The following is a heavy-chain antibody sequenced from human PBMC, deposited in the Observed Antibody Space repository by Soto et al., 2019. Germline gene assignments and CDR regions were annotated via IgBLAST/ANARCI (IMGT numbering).Heavy chain of an antibody. V-gene: IGHV4-34*01. Sequence: SETLSLTCAVYGGSFSGYYWSWIRQPPGKGLEWIGEINHSGSTNYNPSLKSRVTISVDTSKNQFSLKLSSVTAADTAVYYCARRRLYNWNFDYWGQGTLVTVS. CDR2: INHSGST. CDR3: ARRRLYNWNFDY. CDR1: GGSFSGYY. D-gene: IGHD1-20*01. J-gene: IGHJ4*02.